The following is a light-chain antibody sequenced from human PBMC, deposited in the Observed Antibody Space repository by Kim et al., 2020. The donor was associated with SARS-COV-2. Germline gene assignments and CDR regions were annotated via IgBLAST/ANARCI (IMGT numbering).Light chain of an antibody. V-gene: IGLV3-1*01. Sequence: YELTQPPSVSVSPGQTVSITCSGHEVESKFVCWYQQKPGQSPLLVIYQDVKRPSGIPERFSGSNSGNTATLSISETQSIDEADYYCQVWDSYTAHWVFG. CDR3: QVWDSYTAHWV. J-gene: IGLJ3*02. CDR2: QDV. CDR1: EVESKF.